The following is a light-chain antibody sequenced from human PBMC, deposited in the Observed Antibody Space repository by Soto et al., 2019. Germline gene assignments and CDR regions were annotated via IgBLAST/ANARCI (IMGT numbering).Light chain of an antibody. J-gene: IGKJ5*01. CDR1: QSLVHSDGNTY. V-gene: IGKV2-30*02. Sequence: DVVMTQSPLSLPVTLGQPASISCRSSQSLVHSDGNTYFSWFQQRPGRSPRRLIYKVSNRDSGVPARFSGIGSGTDFALKISRVEAEDVGVYYCMQGTHWPITFGQGTRLEIK. CDR3: MQGTHWPIT. CDR2: KVS.